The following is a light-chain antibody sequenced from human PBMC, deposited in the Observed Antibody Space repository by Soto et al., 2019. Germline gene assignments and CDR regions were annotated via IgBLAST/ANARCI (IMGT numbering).Light chain of an antibody. CDR3: ASWDVSLKGVV. CDR1: TSDIGAGSI. Sequence: QSVLTQPPSVSGAPGQRVTISCTGSTSDIGAGSIVHWYQQLPGAAPKLLIYDNSHRPSGVPDRFSGSKSGTSASLAVTGLQAEDEADYYCASWDVSLKGVVFGGGTKLTVL. J-gene: IGLJ2*01. V-gene: IGLV1-40*01. CDR2: DNS.